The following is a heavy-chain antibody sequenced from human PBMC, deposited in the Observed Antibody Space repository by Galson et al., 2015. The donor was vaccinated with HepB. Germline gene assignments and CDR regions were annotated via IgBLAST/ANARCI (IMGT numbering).Heavy chain of an antibody. CDR2: IYYSGIT. J-gene: IGHJ6*02. CDR1: GGSVSSGSYY. Sequence: SETLSLTCSVSGGSVSSGSYYWNWIRQPPGKGLEWIGYIYYSGITNYNPSLKSRVTISLDTSNNQFSLKLSSLTAADTAVYYCTTGGVWGQGTTSPSP. CDR3: TTGGV. V-gene: IGHV4-61*01. D-gene: IGHD3-16*01.